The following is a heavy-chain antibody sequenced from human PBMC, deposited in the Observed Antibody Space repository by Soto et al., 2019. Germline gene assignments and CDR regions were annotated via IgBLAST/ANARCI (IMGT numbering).Heavy chain of an antibody. D-gene: IGHD1-26*01. V-gene: IGHV4-61*01. CDR1: GGSVSSGSYY. Sequence: SETLSLTCTVSGGSVSSGSYYWSWIRQPPGKGLEWIGYIYYSGSTNYNPSLKSRVTISVDTSKNQFSLKLSSVTAADTAVYYCARVLVGKHWFDPWGQGTLVTVSS. CDR2: IYYSGST. CDR3: ARVLVGKHWFDP. J-gene: IGHJ5*02.